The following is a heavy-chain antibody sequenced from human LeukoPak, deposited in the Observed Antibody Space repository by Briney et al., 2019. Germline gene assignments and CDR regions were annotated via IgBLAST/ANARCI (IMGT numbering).Heavy chain of an antibody. CDR2: IWYDGSNK. J-gene: IGHJ4*02. V-gene: IGHV3-33*01. CDR3: ARDPPGDYDSSGYYDY. Sequence: GGSLRLSCAASGFTFSSFGMHWVRQAPGKGLEWVAVIWYDGSNKYYADSVKGRFTISRDNSKNTLYLQMNSLRAEDTAVYYCARDPPGDYDSSGYYDYWGQGTLVTVSS. CDR1: GFTFSSFG. D-gene: IGHD3-22*01.